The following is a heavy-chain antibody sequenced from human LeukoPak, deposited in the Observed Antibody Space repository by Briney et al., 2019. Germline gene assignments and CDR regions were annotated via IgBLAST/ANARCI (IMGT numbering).Heavy chain of an antibody. V-gene: IGHV4-4*07. CDR3: ARGKAVAGMRPLDY. D-gene: IGHD6-19*01. CDR2: IYTSGST. Sequence: SETLSLTCTVSGGSISSYYWSWIRQPAGKGLEWIGRIYTSGSTNYNPSLKSRVTMSVDTSKNQFSLKLSSVTAADTAVYYCARGKAVAGMRPLDYWGQGTLVTVSS. J-gene: IGHJ4*02. CDR1: GGSISSYY.